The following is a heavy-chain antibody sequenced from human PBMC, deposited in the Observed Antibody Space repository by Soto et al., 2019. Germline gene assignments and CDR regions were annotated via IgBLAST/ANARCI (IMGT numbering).Heavy chain of an antibody. D-gene: IGHD1-26*01. CDR3: AKGVGVGGTLGLFDY. CDR1: GFDFTYYA. J-gene: IGHJ4*02. V-gene: IGHV3-30*18. CDR2: MSSDGSKI. Sequence: QVQLVESGGGAVQPGESLRLACVASGFDFTYYAMHWVRQAPGKGLESVAVMSSDGSKIHHTDSVKGRFTISRDNSKNTLYLQMNSLRKEDTAVYFCAKGVGVGGTLGLFDYWGQGTLVSVSS.